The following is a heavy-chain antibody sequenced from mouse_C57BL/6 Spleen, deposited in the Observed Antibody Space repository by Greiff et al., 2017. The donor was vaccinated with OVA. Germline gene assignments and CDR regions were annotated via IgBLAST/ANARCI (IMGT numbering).Heavy chain of an antibody. D-gene: IGHD3-2*02. V-gene: IGHV1-61*01. CDR2: IYPSDSET. CDR1: GYTFTSYW. J-gene: IGHJ2*01. CDR3: ARWKMKDSSGYFDY. Sequence: QVQLQQPGAELVRPGSSVKLSCKASGYTFTSYWMDWVKQRPGQGLEWIGNIYPSDSETHYNQKFKDKATLTVDKSSSTAYMQLSSLTSEDSAVYYCARWKMKDSSGYFDYWGQGTTLTVSS.